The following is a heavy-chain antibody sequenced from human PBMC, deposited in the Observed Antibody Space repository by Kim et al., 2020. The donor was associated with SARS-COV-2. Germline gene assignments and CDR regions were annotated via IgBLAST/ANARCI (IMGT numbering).Heavy chain of an antibody. J-gene: IGHJ6*02. V-gene: IGHV1-18*01. Sequence: ASVKVSCKASGYTFTSYGISWVRQAPGQGLEWMGWISAYNGNTNYAQKLQGRVTMTTDTSTSTAYMELRSLRSDDTAVYYCARGYSSSLRNPFMGSYGMDVWGQGTTVTVSS. CDR2: ISAYNGNT. D-gene: IGHD6-13*01. CDR3: ARGYSSSLRNPFMGSYGMDV. CDR1: GYTFTSYG.